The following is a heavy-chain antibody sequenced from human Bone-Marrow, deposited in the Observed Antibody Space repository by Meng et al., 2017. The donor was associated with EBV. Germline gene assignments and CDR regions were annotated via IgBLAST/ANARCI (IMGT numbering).Heavy chain of an antibody. CDR3: ASESGRGYTPDY. CDR1: GGTFRSDA. CDR2: LIPMFGAP. V-gene: IGHV1-69*01. Sequence: QVQGVQSGAEVKKPGSSLKVFCRTSGGTFRSDAVSWVRQAPGQGLEWMGGLIPMFGAPNYAQKFQGRVTIIADESTSTHSMELSSLKSEDTAVYYCASESGRGYTPDYWGQGTLVTVS. J-gene: IGHJ4*02. D-gene: IGHD3-10*01.